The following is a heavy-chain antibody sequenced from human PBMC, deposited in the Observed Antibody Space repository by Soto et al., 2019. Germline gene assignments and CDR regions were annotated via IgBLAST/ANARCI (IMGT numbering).Heavy chain of an antibody. CDR3: ARARGWRPFYYYYGMDV. CDR1: GGTFRVYY. Sequence: PSYSLYLTCAVYGGTFRVYYWAWIRQPPGKGLEWIGEINHSGSTNYNPPLKSRVTISVDTSKNQFSLKLSSVTAADTAVYYCARARGWRPFYYYYGMDVWGQGTTLTVSS. CDR2: INHSGST. V-gene: IGHV4-34*01. D-gene: IGHD2-15*01. J-gene: IGHJ6*02.